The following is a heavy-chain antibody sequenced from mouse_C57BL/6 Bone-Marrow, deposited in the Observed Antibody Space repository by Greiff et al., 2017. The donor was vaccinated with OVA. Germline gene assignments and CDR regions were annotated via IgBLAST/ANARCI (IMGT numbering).Heavy chain of an antibody. CDR3: ARAYYGRGYFDV. D-gene: IGHD1-1*01. V-gene: IGHV2-9-1*01. CDR1: GFSLTSYA. Sequence: VQLQESGPGLVAPSQSLSITCTVSGFSLTSYAISWVRQPPGKGLEWLGVIRTGGGTNYNSALKSRLSISKDNSKSQVFLKMNSLQTDDTARYYCARAYYGRGYFDVWGTGTTVTVSS. J-gene: IGHJ1*03. CDR2: IRTGGGT.